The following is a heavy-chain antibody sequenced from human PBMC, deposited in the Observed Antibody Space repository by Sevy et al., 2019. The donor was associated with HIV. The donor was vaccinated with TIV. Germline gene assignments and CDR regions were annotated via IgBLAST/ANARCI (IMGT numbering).Heavy chain of an antibody. D-gene: IGHD1-7*01. CDR1: GFTFSDYG. V-gene: IGHV3-33*01. CDR3: ARAERSGTTTSFDY. J-gene: IGHJ4*02. CDR2: IWSDGSNK. Sequence: GGSLRLSCAASGFTFSDYGMHWVRQAPGKGLEWVEVIWSDGSNKYYGDSVKGRFTISRASSKNTLFLQMNSLRVDDTAAYYCARAERSGTTTSFDYWGQGALVTVSS.